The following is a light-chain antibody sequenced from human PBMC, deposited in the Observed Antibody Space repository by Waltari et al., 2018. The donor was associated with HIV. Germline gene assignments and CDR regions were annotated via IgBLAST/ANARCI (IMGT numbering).Light chain of an antibody. CDR1: SSDVGAYHY. J-gene: IGLJ1*01. V-gene: IGLV2-14*03. CDR2: HVT. Sequence: QSALPQPASVSGSPGQSITISCPGTSSDVGAYHYVPWSQQHPCTAPKLIIYHVTNRPSGVSNRFSGSKSDNTASMTISGLHPDDEADYYCSSYTPSGTYVFGTGTRVTVL. CDR3: SSYTPSGTYV.